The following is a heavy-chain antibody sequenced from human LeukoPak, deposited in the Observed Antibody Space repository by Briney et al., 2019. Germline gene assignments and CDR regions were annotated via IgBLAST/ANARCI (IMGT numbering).Heavy chain of an antibody. Sequence: GRTLRLSCAASGFTFSNYYMSWSRQAPGTGQDLFSYISSSGSTIYYPDSVKGRFTISRDNDKNSLYLQMNSLRAEDTDVDCCARDKSAAAMYDYWGQGTLVTVSS. V-gene: IGHV3-11*01. D-gene: IGHD6-13*01. CDR3: ARDKSAAAMYDY. J-gene: IGHJ4*02. CDR2: ISSSGSTI. CDR1: GFTFSNYY.